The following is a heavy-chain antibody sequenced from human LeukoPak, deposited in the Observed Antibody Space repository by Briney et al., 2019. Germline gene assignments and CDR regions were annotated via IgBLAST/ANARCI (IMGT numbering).Heavy chain of an antibody. CDR1: GFTFSSYS. D-gene: IGHD3-10*01. CDR3: ARSRRRAWFGELLSSPHGMDV. J-gene: IGHJ6*02. V-gene: IGHV3-48*01. Sequence: PGGSLRLSCAASGFTFSSYSMNWVRQAPGKGLEWVSYISSSSSTIYYADSVKGRFTISRDNAKNSLYLQMNSLRAEDTAVYYCARSRRRAWFGELLSSPHGMDVWGQGTTVTVSS. CDR2: ISSSSSTI.